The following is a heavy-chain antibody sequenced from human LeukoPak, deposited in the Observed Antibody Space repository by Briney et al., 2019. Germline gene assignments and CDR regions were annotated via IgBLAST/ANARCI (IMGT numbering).Heavy chain of an antibody. CDR3: ARGEGELSD. CDR2: ISAYNGNT. V-gene: IGHV1-18*04. D-gene: IGHD3-16*02. CDR1: GYTFTSYG. J-gene: IGHJ4*02. Sequence: ASVKVSCEASGYTFTSYGITWVRQPPGQGLEWVGWISAYNGNTNYEQKLQGRVTMTRDTSTSTVYMELSSLRSEDTAVYYCARGEGELSDWGQGTLVTVSS.